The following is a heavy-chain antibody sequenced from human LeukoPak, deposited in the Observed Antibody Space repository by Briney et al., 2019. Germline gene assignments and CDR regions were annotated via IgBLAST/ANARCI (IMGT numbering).Heavy chain of an antibody. CDR2: INPNSGGT. CDR3: ARLSMVRGVIMRNWFDP. V-gene: IGHV1-2*02. Sequence: ASVKVSCKASGYTFTGYYMHWVRQAPGQGLEWMGWINPNSGGTNYAQKFQGRVTMTRDTSISTAYMELSRLRSGDTAVYYCARLSMVRGVIMRNWFDPWGQGTLVTVSS. J-gene: IGHJ5*02. D-gene: IGHD3-10*01. CDR1: GYTFTGYY.